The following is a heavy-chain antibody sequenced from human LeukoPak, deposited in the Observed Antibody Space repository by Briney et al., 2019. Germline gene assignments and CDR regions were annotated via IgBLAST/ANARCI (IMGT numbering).Heavy chain of an antibody. Sequence: PSGTLSLTCTVSDYSISSGYYWGWIRQPPGKGLEWIGSVYQSGGTHYNPSLKSRVTISIDTSNNQFSLKLRSVTAADTAVYYCARVGDYGDYRKYYMDVWGKGTTVTVSS. D-gene: IGHD4-17*01. CDR3: ARVGDYGDYRKYYMDV. V-gene: IGHV4-38-2*02. CDR2: VYQSGGT. CDR1: DYSISSGYY. J-gene: IGHJ6*03.